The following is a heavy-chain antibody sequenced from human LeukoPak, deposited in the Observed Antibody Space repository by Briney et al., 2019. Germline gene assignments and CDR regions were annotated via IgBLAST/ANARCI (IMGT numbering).Heavy chain of an antibody. V-gene: IGHV3-48*03. D-gene: IGHD6-13*01. Sequence: GSLRLSCAASGFTFSSYEMNWVRQAPGKGLEWVSYISSSGSTIYYADSVKGRFTISRDNAKNSLYLQMNSLRAEDTAVYYCARDGGPAYSSSWYLYWGQGTLVTVSS. CDR1: GFTFSSYE. J-gene: IGHJ4*02. CDR3: ARDGGPAYSSSWYLY. CDR2: ISSSGSTI.